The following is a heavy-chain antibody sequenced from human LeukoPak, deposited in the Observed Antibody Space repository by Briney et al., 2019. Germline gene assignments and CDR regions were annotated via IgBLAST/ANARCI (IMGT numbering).Heavy chain of an antibody. CDR3: ARLSNDYFDY. V-gene: IGHV4-59*01. Sequence: SETLSLTCTVSGGSINSYYWSWIRQPPGKGLEWIGYIYYSGSTNYNPSLKSRVTISIDTSKNQFSLKLSSVTAADTAVYYCARLSNDYFDYWGQGTLVTVSS. CDR1: GGSINSYY. CDR2: IYYSGST. J-gene: IGHJ4*02.